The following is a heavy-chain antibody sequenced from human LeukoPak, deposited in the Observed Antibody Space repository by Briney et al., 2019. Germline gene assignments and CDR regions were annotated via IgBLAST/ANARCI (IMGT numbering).Heavy chain of an antibody. CDR2: IYYSGST. D-gene: IGHD5-12*01. V-gene: IGHV4-39*07. CDR1: GGSISSGDYY. Sequence: SETLSLTCTVSGGSISSGDYYWSWIRQPPGKGLEWIGSIYYSGSTYYNPSLKSRVTISVDTSKNQFSLKLSSVTAADTAVYYCARSSGYEVDYWGQGTLVTVSS. J-gene: IGHJ4*02. CDR3: ARSSGYEVDY.